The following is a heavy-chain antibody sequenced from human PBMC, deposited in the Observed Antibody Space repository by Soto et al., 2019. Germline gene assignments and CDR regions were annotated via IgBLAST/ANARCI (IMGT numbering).Heavy chain of an antibody. Sequence: QVQLVQSGAEVKKPGSSVKVSCTASGGTFSSYAISWVRQAPGQGLEWMGGIIPISGTANYAQKFQGRVTITADESTSTAYMELSSVRSEDTAVYYCARSQGSSTSLEIYYYYYYGMDVWGQGTTVTVSS. CDR3: ARSQGSSTSLEIYYYYYYGMDV. V-gene: IGHV1-69*01. CDR2: IIPISGTA. D-gene: IGHD2-2*01. J-gene: IGHJ6*02. CDR1: GGTFSSYA.